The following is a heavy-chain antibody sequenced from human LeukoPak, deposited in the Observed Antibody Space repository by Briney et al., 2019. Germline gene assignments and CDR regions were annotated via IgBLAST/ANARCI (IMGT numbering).Heavy chain of an antibody. CDR2: IRYDGTNK. J-gene: IGHJ6*03. CDR3: ARDQLRGYYYYMDV. Sequence: GGSLRLSCAASGFTLSNYGMHWVRQAPGKGLEWVAFIRYDGTNKYYADSVKGRFTISRDNSKNTLYLQMNSLRAEDTAVYYCARDQLRGYYYYMDVWGKGTTVTISS. CDR1: GFTLSNYG. D-gene: IGHD4-17*01. V-gene: IGHV3-30*02.